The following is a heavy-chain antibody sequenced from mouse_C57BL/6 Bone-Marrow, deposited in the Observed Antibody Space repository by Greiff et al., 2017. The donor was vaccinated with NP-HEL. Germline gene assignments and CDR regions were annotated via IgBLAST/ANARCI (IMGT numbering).Heavy chain of an antibody. V-gene: IGHV1-50*01. CDR2: IDPSDSYT. D-gene: IGHD2-3*01. Sequence: QVQLKQPGAELVKPGASVKLSCKASGYTFTSYWMQWVKQRPGQGLEWIGEIDPSDSYTNYNQKFKGKATLTVDTSSSTAYMQLSSLTSEDSAVYYCARGRDGYYVRDYWGQGTSVTVSS. CDR3: ARGRDGYYVRDY. J-gene: IGHJ4*01. CDR1: GYTFTSYW.